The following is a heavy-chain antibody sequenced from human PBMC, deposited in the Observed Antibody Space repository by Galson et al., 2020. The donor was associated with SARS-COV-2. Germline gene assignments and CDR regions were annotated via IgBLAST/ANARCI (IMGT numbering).Heavy chain of an antibody. D-gene: IGHD3-22*01. J-gene: IGHJ4*02. Sequence: ETSETLSLTCNVSGGSISSYYWSWIRQPPGKGLEWIGYIYYSGSTNYNPSLKSRVTISVDTSKNQFSLKLSSVTAADTAVYYCAREALDYYDSSGYSEGYFDYWGQGTLVTVSS. V-gene: IGHV4-59*01. CDR2: IYYSGST. CDR3: AREALDYYDSSGYSEGYFDY. CDR1: GGSISSYY.